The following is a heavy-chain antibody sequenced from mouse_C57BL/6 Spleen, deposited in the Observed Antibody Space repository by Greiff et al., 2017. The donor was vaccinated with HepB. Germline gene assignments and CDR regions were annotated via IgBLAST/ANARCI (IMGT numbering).Heavy chain of an antibody. CDR2: IHPSDSDT. J-gene: IGHJ3*01. Sequence: QVQLKQPGAELVKPGASVKVSCKASGYTFTSYWMHWVKQRPGQGLEWIGRIHPSDSDTNYNQKFKGKATLTVDKSSSTAYMQLSSLTSEDSAVYYCAMGPIDYVFAYWGQGTLVTVSA. V-gene: IGHV1-74*01. D-gene: IGHD2-4*01. CDR1: GYTFTSYW. CDR3: AMGPIDYVFAY.